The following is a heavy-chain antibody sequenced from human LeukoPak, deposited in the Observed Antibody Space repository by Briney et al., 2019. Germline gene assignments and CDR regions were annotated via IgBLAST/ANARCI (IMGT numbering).Heavy chain of an antibody. CDR1: GFTFSSYW. CDR3: ARGNMTTVSNFDY. D-gene: IGHD4-17*01. Sequence: GSLRLSCTASGFTFSSYWMTWVRQAPGKGLEWIGEINHSGSTNYNPSLKSRVTISVDTSKNQFSLKLSSVTAADTAVYYCARGNMTTVSNFDYWGQGTLVTVSS. J-gene: IGHJ4*02. V-gene: IGHV4-34*01. CDR2: INHSGST.